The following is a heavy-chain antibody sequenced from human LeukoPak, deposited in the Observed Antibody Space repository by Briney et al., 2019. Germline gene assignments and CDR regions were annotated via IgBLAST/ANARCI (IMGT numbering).Heavy chain of an antibody. J-gene: IGHJ4*02. CDR2: VYGSGYT. D-gene: IGHD6-19*01. V-gene: IGHV4-59*01. CDR3: ARETSLAGFASGLGFNY. CDR1: GASISGWY. Sequence: SETLSLTCTVSGASISGWYWSWIRQPPGKGLEWIGYVYGSGYTYYNPSLKSRVTMSIDTSKNHFSLKLTSVTAADTATYYCARETSLAGFASGLGFNYWGQGILVTVSS.